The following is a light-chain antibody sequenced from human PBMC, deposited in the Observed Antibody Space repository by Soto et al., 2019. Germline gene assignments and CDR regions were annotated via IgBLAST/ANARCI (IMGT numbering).Light chain of an antibody. Sequence: DIQMTQSPSTPSASVGDRVNITCRASQSISSWLAWYQQKPGKAPKLLIYDASTLESGVPSRFSGSGSGAEFTLTISSLQPDDFATYYCQQYTSYSWTFGQGTEVDIK. V-gene: IGKV1-5*01. CDR2: DAS. J-gene: IGKJ1*01. CDR1: QSISSW. CDR3: QQYTSYSWT.